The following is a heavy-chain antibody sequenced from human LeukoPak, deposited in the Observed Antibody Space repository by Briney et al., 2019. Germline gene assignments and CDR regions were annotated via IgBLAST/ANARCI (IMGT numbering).Heavy chain of an antibody. J-gene: IGHJ6*03. CDR1: GFTFSSYA. Sequence: TGGSLRLSCAASGFTFSSYAMHWVRQAPGKGLEWVAVTRYDGSNKYYADSVKGRFPISRDNSKNTLYLQMNSLRAEDTAVYYCAKEYGVGATGYMDVWGKGTTVTVSS. CDR2: TRYDGSNK. CDR3: AKEYGVGATGYMDV. V-gene: IGHV3-33*06. D-gene: IGHD1-26*01.